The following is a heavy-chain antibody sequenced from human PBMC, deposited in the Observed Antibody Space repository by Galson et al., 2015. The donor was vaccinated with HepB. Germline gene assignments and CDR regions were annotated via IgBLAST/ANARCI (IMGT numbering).Heavy chain of an antibody. J-gene: IGHJ4*02. D-gene: IGHD3-22*01. CDR1: GGSISSYY. CDR2: IYHSGST. V-gene: IGHV4-59*12. CDR3: ARSRFYDSSGYFDY. Sequence: ETLSLTCTVSGGSISSYYWSWIRQPPGKGLEWIGEIYHSGSTNYNPSLKSRVTISVDKSKNQFSLKLSSVTAADTAVYYCARSRFYDSSGYFDYWGQGTLVTVSS.